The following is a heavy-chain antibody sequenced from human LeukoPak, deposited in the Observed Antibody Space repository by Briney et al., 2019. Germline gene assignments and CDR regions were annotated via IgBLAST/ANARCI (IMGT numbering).Heavy chain of an antibody. D-gene: IGHD1-1*01. Sequence: GGSLRLSCAASGFTARTNYMSWAGKAPGRGLEGVSVIYSGGSTYYADSVKGRFTISRDNSKNTLSLQMNSLRAENTAVYYCAKDSYNWNDGNFDYWGQGTLVTVSS. J-gene: IGHJ4*02. CDR3: AKDSYNWNDGNFDY. CDR1: GFTARTNY. V-gene: IGHV3-53*01. CDR2: IYSGGST.